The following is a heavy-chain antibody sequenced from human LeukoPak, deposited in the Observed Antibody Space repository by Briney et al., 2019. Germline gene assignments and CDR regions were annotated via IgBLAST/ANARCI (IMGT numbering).Heavy chain of an antibody. CDR3: ARVIDVAAAGYFDS. V-gene: IGHV4-39*07. CDR2: IYYSGST. Sequence: SETLSLTCTVSGGSINNGGYYWGWIRQPPGKGLEWIGNIYYSGSTYYNPSLQNRVTISVDTSKNQFSLRLSSVTAADTALYYCARVIDVAAAGYFDSWGQGTQVTVSS. CDR1: GGSINNGGYY. D-gene: IGHD6-13*01. J-gene: IGHJ4*02.